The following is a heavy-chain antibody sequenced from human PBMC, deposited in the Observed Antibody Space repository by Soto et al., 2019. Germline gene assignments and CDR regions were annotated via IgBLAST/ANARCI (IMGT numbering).Heavy chain of an antibody. J-gene: IGHJ6*02. D-gene: IGHD3-9*01. CDR2: ISSSSSYI. V-gene: IGHV3-21*01. CDR3: ARADILTGPSYYYYGMDV. Sequence: GGSLRLSCAASGFTFSSYSMNWVRQAPGKGLEWVSSISSSSSYIYYADSVKGRFTISRDNAKNSLYLQMNSLRAEDTAVYYCARADILTGPSYYYYGMDVWGQGTTVTVSS. CDR1: GFTFSSYS.